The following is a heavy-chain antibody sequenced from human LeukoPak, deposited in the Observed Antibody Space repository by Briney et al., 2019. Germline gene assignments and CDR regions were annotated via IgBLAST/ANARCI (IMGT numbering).Heavy chain of an antibody. V-gene: IGHV4-39*07. CDR3: ARDCSGGSCYSLWDY. J-gene: IGHJ4*02. CDR1: GGSISSSSYY. D-gene: IGHD2-15*01. CDR2: IYYSGST. Sequence: PSETLSLTCTVSGGSISSSSYYWGWIRQPPGKGLEWIGSIYYSGSTYYNPSLKSRVTISVDTSKNQFSLKLSSVTAADTAVHYCARDCSGGSCYSLWDYWGQGTLVTVSS.